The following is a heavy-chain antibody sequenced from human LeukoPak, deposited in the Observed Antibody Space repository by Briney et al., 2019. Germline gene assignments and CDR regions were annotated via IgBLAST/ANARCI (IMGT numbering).Heavy chain of an antibody. J-gene: IGHJ3*02. CDR2: IHHSGSS. CDR3: ARHGLIAARHAFDI. CDR1: GFTFSSYW. D-gene: IGHD6-13*01. Sequence: GSLRLSCAASGFTFSSYWWSWVRQAPGQGLEWIGEIHHSGSSNYNPSLKSRVTISIDTSKNQFSLKLSSVTAADTAVYYCARHGLIAARHAFDIWGHGTMVTVSS. V-gene: IGHV4-4*02.